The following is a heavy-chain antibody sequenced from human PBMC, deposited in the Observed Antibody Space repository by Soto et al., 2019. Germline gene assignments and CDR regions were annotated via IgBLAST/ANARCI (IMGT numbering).Heavy chain of an antibody. CDR2: IYPGDSDT. CDR3: ARRDYDILTGYYTNWFDP. Sequence: XESLKVSCKGSGYRFTSYWIGWVLQMPGKGLEWMGIIYPGDSDTRYSPSFQGQVTISADKSISTAYLQWSSLKASDTAMYYCARRDYDILTGYYTNWFDPWGQRTLVTVSS. CDR1: GYRFTSYW. D-gene: IGHD3-9*01. J-gene: IGHJ5*02. V-gene: IGHV5-51*01.